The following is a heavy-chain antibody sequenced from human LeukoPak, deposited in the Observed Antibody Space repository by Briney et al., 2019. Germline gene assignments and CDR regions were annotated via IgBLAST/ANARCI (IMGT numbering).Heavy chain of an antibody. J-gene: IGHJ4*02. CDR3: AREVMVRGASVYYFDY. Sequence: ASVKVSCKASGYTFTGYYMHWVRQAPGQGLEWMGWINPNSGGTNYAQEFQGRVTMTRDTPISTAYMELSRLRSDDTAVYYCAREVMVRGASVYYFDYWGQGTLVTVSS. D-gene: IGHD3-10*01. V-gene: IGHV1-2*02. CDR2: INPNSGGT. CDR1: GYTFTGYY.